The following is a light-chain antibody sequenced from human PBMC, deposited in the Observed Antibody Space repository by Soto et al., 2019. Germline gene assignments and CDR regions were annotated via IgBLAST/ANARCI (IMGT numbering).Light chain of an antibody. Sequence: VMTQSPSTLSVSPGEGATLSCRATESINQNLAWYQQKPGQAPRLLIHGASYRATGIPARFSGSGSGTDFTLTISSLEPEDFAVYYCQQRSNWPPITFGQGTRLEIK. CDR1: ESINQN. CDR2: GAS. J-gene: IGKJ5*01. V-gene: IGKV3-11*01. CDR3: QQRSNWPPIT.